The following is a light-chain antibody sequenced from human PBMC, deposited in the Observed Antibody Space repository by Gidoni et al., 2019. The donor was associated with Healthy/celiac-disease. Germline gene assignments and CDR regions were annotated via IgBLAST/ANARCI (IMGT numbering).Light chain of an antibody. Sequence: DIQITQSPSTLSASVGDRVTRTCRASQSISSWLAWYQQKPGKAPKLLIYKASSLESGVPSRFSGSGAGTEFTLTISSLQPDDCATYYCQQYNSYRTFGQGTKLEIK. CDR3: QQYNSYRT. CDR2: KAS. J-gene: IGKJ2*01. V-gene: IGKV1-5*03. CDR1: QSISSW.